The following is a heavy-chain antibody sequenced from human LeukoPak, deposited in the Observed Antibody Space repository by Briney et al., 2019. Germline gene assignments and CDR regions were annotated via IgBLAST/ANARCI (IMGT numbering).Heavy chain of an antibody. CDR3: ARELPQASFDY. CDR1: GFTFSSYA. V-gene: IGHV3-30-3*01. CDR2: ISYDGSNK. Sequence: GGSLRLSCAASGFTFSSYAMHWVRQAPGKGLEWVAVISYDGSNKYYADSVKGRFTISRDNSKNTLYLQMNSLRAEDTAVYYCARELPQASFDYWGQGTLVTASS. J-gene: IGHJ4*02.